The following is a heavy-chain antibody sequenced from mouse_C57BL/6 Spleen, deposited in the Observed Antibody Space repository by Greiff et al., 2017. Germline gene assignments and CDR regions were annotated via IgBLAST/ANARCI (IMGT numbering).Heavy chain of an antibody. Sequence: VQLQQPGAELVRPGSSVKLSCKASGYTFTSYWMHWVKQRPIQGLEWIGNIDPSDSETHYNQKFKDKATLTVDKSSSTAYMQLSSLTSEDSAVYYCARERNYYGSSFYFDYWGQGTTLTVSS. J-gene: IGHJ2*01. CDR2: IDPSDSET. D-gene: IGHD1-1*01. V-gene: IGHV1-52*01. CDR3: ARERNYYGSSFYFDY. CDR1: GYTFTSYW.